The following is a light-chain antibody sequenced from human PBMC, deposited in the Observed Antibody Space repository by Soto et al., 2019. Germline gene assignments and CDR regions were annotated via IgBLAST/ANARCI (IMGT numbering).Light chain of an antibody. CDR2: GAS. V-gene: IGKV3-20*01. Sequence: EMGWTQSPGTLSLSPGERATLSCRASQSVSSSYLAWYQQKPGQAPRLLIYGASSRATGIPDRFSGSGSGTDFTLTISRLETEDFAVYCCQKYGISPPWTFGQGTNVEIK. CDR3: QKYGISPPWT. J-gene: IGKJ1*01. CDR1: QSVSSSY.